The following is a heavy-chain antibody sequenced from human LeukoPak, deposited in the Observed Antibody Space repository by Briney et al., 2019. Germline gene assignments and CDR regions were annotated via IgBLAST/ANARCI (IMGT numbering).Heavy chain of an antibody. J-gene: IGHJ4*02. D-gene: IGHD3-3*01. CDR1: GFTFSSYA. CDR2: ISGSGGST. V-gene: IGHV3-23*01. CDR3: ANPSLEWLWRGY. Sequence: GGSLRLSCAASGFTFSSYAMSWVRQAPGKGLEWVSAISGSGGSTYYADSVKGRFTISRDNSKNTLYLQMNSLRAEDTAVYYCANPSLEWLWRGYWGQGTLVTVSS.